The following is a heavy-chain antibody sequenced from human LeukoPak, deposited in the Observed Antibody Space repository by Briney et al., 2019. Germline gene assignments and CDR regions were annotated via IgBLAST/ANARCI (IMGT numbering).Heavy chain of an antibody. D-gene: IGHD3-9*01. CDR2: ISYDGSNK. Sequence: PGRSLRLSCAASGFTFSSYGMHWVRQAPGKGLEWVAVISYDGSNKYYADSVKGRFTISRDNSKNTLYLQMYSLRAEDTAVYYCAKVDILTGAPSVYWYYGMDVWGKGTTVTVSS. CDR3: AKVDILTGAPSVYWYYGMDV. V-gene: IGHV3-30*18. J-gene: IGHJ6*04. CDR1: GFTFSSYG.